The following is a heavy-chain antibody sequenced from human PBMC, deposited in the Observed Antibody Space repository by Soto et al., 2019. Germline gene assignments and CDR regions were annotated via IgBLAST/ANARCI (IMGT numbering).Heavy chain of an antibody. D-gene: IGHD3-3*01. J-gene: IGHJ5*02. Sequence: QVQLVQSGAEVKKPGASLKVSCKASGYTFTSYAMHWVRQAPGQRLEWMGWINAGNGNTKYSQKFQGRVTSTRDTSASTAYMELSSLRSEDTAVYYCARDSLSLDWLSRFVPWCQGTLVTVSS. CDR1: GYTFTSYA. V-gene: IGHV1-3*01. CDR2: INAGNGNT. CDR3: ARDSLSLDWLSRFVP.